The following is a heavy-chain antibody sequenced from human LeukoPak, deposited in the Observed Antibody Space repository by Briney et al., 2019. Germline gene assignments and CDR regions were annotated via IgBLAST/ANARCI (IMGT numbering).Heavy chain of an antibody. J-gene: IGHJ4*02. CDR1: GFKFDDYA. Sequence: GGSLRLSCAASGFKFDDYAMHWVRQAPGKGLEWVSGISWNNGNIGYADSVKGRFTISRDNAKNSLYLQMNSLRVEDTALYYCAKGRDYDSSGHIDYWGQGTLVTVSS. V-gene: IGHV3-9*01. D-gene: IGHD3-22*01. CDR3: AKGRDYDSSGHIDY. CDR2: ISWNNGNI.